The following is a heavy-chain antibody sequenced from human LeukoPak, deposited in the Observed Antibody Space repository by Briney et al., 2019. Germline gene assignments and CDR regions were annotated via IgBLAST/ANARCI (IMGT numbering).Heavy chain of an antibody. CDR2: ISGSGGST. V-gene: IGHV3-23*01. CDR3: AKDHATNIVVVPAAVPHFDY. Sequence: GGSLRLSCAASGFTFSSYAMSWVRQAPGEGLEWVSAISGSGGSTYYADSVKGRFTISRDNSKNTLYLQMNSLRAEDTAVYYCAKDHATNIVVVPAAVPHFDYWGQGTLVTVSS. D-gene: IGHD2-2*01. J-gene: IGHJ4*02. CDR1: GFTFSSYA.